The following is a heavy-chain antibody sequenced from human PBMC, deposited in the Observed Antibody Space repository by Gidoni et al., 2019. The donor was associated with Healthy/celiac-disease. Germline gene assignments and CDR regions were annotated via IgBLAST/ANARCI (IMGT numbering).Heavy chain of an antibody. CDR3: ALKGPDRYCSGGSCEG. CDR1: GGTFSSYA. J-gene: IGHJ4*02. D-gene: IGHD2-15*01. CDR2: IIPIFGTA. V-gene: IGHV1-69*06. Sequence: QVQLVQSGAEVKKPGSSVKVSCKASGGTFSSYAISWVRQAPGQGLEWLGGIIPIFGTATSAQKFRGRVTITADKSTSTAYMELSSLRSEDTAVYYCALKGPDRYCSGGSCEGWGQGTLVTVSS.